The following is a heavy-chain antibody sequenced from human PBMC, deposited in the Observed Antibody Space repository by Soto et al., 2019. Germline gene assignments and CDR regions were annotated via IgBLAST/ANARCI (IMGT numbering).Heavy chain of an antibody. CDR1: GFSFRSYA. D-gene: IGHD5-12*01. V-gene: IGHV3-30-3*01. Sequence: QVPLVESGGGVVQPGRSLRLSCAASGFSFRSYAMHWVRQAPGKGLEWVAVMSYDASDKAYADSVNGRFTISRDNSKHTLYLLMSCLRAEDTAVYNCARARLDTSALRYWGQGTLVSVSS. J-gene: IGHJ4*02. CDR3: ARARLDTSALRY. CDR2: MSYDASDK.